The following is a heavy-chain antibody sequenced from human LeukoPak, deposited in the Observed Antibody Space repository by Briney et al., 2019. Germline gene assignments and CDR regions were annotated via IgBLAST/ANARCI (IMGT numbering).Heavy chain of an antibody. CDR2: IYYSGST. V-gene: IGHV4-59*01. CDR1: GGSISSYY. CDR3: ARFVVVPAAIGGWFDP. J-gene: IGHJ5*02. D-gene: IGHD2-2*01. Sequence: PSETLSLTCTVSGGSISSYYWSWIRQPPGKGLEWIGYIYYSGSTNYNPSLKSRVTISVDTSKNQFSLKLSSVTAADTAVYYCARFVVVPAAIGGWFDPWGQGTLVTVSS.